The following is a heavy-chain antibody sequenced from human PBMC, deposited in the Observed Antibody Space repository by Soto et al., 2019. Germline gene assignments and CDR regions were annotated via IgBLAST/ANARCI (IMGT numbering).Heavy chain of an antibody. CDR3: ARDRDCNYFYYYYMDV. D-gene: IGHD2-21*02. J-gene: IGHJ6*03. V-gene: IGHV3-7*01. CDR2: IKQDGSEK. CDR1: GFTFSSYW. Sequence: EVQLVESGGGLVQPGGSLRLSCAASGFTFSSYWMSWVRQAPGKGLEWVANIKQDGSEKYYVDSVKGRFTISRDNAKNSLYLQMNSLRAEDTAVYYCARDRDCNYFYYYYMDVWGKGTTVTVSS.